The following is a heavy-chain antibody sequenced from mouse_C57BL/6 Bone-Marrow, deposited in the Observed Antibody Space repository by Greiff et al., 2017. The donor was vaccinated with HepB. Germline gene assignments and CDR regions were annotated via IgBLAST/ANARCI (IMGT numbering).Heavy chain of an antibody. CDR2: ISDGGSYT. CDR3: ARDGPYYYGSRGAMDY. Sequence: EVKVVESGGGLVKPGGSLKLSCAASGFTFSSYAMSWVRQTPEKRLEWVATISDGGSYTYYPDNVKGRFTISTDNAKNNLYLQLSHLKSEDTAMYYCARDGPYYYGSRGAMDYWGQGTSVTVSS. D-gene: IGHD1-1*01. V-gene: IGHV5-4*01. J-gene: IGHJ4*01. CDR1: GFTFSSYA.